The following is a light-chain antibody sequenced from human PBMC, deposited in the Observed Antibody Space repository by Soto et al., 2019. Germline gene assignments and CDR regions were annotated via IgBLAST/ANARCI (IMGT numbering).Light chain of an antibody. CDR2: DAS. Sequence: DIQMTQSPSTLSASVGDRVTITCRASQSISYWLAWFQQKPGKAPKVLIYDASSLESGVPSRFSGSGSGTEFTLTISRLQPDDFATYYCQQYKSYWTFGQGTKVEIK. CDR1: QSISYW. V-gene: IGKV1-5*01. CDR3: QQYKSYWT. J-gene: IGKJ1*01.